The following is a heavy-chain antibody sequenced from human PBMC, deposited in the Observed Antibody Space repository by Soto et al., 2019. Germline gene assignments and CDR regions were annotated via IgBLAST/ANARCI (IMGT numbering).Heavy chain of an antibody. CDR2: ISAGNGNT. J-gene: IGHJ4*02. Sequence: ASVKVSCKASGYTFSSYAMQWVRQAPGQRLEWMGWISAGNGNTKYSQKFQGRVTVSRDTSASTAYMELSSLRSEDTAVYYCARGGPAIDYWGQGTLVTVSS. D-gene: IGHD2-2*01. CDR3: ARGGPAIDY. CDR1: GYTFSSYA. V-gene: IGHV1-3*01.